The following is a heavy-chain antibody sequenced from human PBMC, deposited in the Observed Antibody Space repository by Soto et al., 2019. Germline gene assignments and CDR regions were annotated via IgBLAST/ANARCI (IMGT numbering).Heavy chain of an antibody. CDR1: GFTFSKYA. CDR2: ISGTAVST. CDR3: AKGASHAPFEK. Sequence: EVVLLESGGGLAQPGGSLRLSCVASGFTFSKYAMNWVRQAPGKGLEWVASISGTAVSTDYADSVKGRFTISRDNSNNKMFLQMNSLRAEDTAIYYCAKGASHAPFEKWGRGTLVTVSS. V-gene: IGHV3-23*01. J-gene: IGHJ4*02.